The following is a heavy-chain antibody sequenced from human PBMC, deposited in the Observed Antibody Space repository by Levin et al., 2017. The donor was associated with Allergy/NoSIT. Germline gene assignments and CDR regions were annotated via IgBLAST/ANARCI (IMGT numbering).Heavy chain of an antibody. V-gene: IGHV3-48*01. CDR1: GFTFRSYS. J-gene: IGHJ6*02. D-gene: IGHD2-2*01. CDR2: ISSSSSTI. CDR3: ARAQVVVPAAFYYYYGMDG. Sequence: GGSLRLSCAASGFTFRSYSMNWVRQAPGKGLEWVSYISSSSSTIYYADSVKGRFTISRDNAKNSLYLQMNSLRAEDTAVYYCARAQVVVPAAFYYYYGMDGWGQGTTVTVSS.